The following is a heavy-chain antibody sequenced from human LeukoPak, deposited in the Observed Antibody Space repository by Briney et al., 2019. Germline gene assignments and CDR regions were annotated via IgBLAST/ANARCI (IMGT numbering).Heavy chain of an antibody. CDR3: AKIQGYFDY. CDR1: GCTFSSYG. CDR2: ITGSGGTT. Sequence: PGGSLRLSCAASGCTFSSYGMSWVRQAPGKGPQWVSAITGSGGTTYYADSVKGRFTISRDNSKNTLYLQMNSLRAEDTAVYYCAKIQGYFDYWGQGNLVTVSS. J-gene: IGHJ4*02. V-gene: IGHV3-23*01.